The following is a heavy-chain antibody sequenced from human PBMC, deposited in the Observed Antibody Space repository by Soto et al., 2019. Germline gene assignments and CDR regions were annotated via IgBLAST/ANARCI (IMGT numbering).Heavy chain of an antibody. CDR3: ARSPRYSSSWYFDY. D-gene: IGHD6-13*01. J-gene: IGHJ4*02. V-gene: IGHV4-30-4*01. CDR1: GGSISSGDYY. CDR2: IYYSGST. Sequence: SETLSLTCTVSGGSISSGDYYWSWIRQPPGKGLEWIGYIYYSGSTYYNPSLKSRVTISVDTSKNQFSLKLSSVTAADTAVYYCARSPRYSSSWYFDYWGQGTLVTVSS.